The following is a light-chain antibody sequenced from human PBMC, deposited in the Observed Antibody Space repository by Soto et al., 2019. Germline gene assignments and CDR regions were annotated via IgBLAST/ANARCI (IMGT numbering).Light chain of an antibody. CDR2: GAS. V-gene: IGKV3-15*01. Sequence: ERLNSQSAPTLSVSPGERAILSCSSSQSVSINLAWYQQKPGQAPRLFIYGASTRATGVPARFSGSGSGTEFTLAISSLQSEDFAVYFCQQYHDRWTFGQGTKVDIK. CDR3: QQYHDRWT. CDR1: QSVSIN. J-gene: IGKJ1*01.